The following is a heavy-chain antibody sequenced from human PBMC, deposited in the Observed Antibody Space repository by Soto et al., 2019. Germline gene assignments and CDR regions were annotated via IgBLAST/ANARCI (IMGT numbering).Heavy chain of an antibody. CDR2: VNIYNDKT. V-gene: IGHV1-18*01. D-gene: IGHD5-18*01. CDR3: ARERGGYSYGDC. J-gene: IGHJ4*02. CDR1: GYTFISYG. Sequence: QVQLVQSGPEVKKPGASVKVSCQASGYTFISYGINWVRQAPGQGLEWMGWVNIYNDKTNYAQKFQGRVTMTTDTSTRTAYLELKSLRSDATAVYYCARERGGYSYGDCWGQGTLVTVSS.